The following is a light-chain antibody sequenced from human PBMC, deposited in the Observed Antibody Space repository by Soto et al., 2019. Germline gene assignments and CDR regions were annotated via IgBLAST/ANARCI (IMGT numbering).Light chain of an antibody. J-gene: IGKJ4*01. Sequence: EIVMTQSPATLSVSPGERATLSCWASQSVSSNLAWYQQKPGQAPRLLIYDVSTRATGIPTRFSGSGSGTEFTLTISSLQSEDFAAYYCQQYNNWPLTLGGGTKVDNK. CDR2: DVS. CDR3: QQYNNWPLT. V-gene: IGKV3D-15*01. CDR1: QSVSSN.